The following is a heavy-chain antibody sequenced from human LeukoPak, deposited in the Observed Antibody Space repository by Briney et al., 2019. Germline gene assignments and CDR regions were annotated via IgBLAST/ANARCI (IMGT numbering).Heavy chain of an antibody. CDR3: ASYVRYCSGGSCLYYFDY. J-gene: IGHJ4*02. CDR1: GFTFSSYS. V-gene: IGHV3-48*04. D-gene: IGHD2-15*01. CDR2: ISSSSSTI. Sequence: GGSLRLSCAASGFTFSSYSMNWVRQAPGKGLEWVSYISSSSSTIYYADSVKGRFTISRDNAKNSLYLQMNSLRAEDTAVYYCASYVRYCSGGSCLYYFDYWGQGTLVTVSS.